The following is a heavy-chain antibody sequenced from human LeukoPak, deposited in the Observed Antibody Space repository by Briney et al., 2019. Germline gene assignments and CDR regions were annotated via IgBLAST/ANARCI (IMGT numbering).Heavy chain of an antibody. CDR1: GYSISSGYY. V-gene: IGHV4-38-2*02. D-gene: IGHD2-21*02. CDR3: ASGYCGGACQLGGVDM. J-gene: IGHJ3*02. Sequence: SETLSLTCTVSGYSISSGYYWGWIRQPPGKGLEWIGYIYYSGSTNYNPSLKSRVTISLDTSGNQFSLKLSSVTAADTAVYYCASGYCGGACQLGGVDMWGQGTMVAVSS. CDR2: IYYSGST.